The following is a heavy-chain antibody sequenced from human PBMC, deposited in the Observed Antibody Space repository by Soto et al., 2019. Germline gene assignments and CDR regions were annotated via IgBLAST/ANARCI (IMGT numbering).Heavy chain of an antibody. CDR2: ISAYNGNT. CDR3: ARDRYYDSSDYYRGGAFDN. V-gene: IGHV1-18*01. CDR1: VYTFTSYG. J-gene: IGHJ3*02. D-gene: IGHD3-22*01. Sequence: GXSVKVSCKASVYTFTSYGISWVRQAPGQGLEWMGWISAYNGNTNYAQKLQGRVTMTTDTSTSTAYMELRSLRSGDTAVYYCARDRYYDSSDYYRGGAFDNWGQGTMVTVSS.